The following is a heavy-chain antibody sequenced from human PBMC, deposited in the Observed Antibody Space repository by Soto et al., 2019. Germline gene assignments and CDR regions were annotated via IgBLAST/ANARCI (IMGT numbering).Heavy chain of an antibody. CDR1: GFTFSSYS. CDR3: ARMIPRITMVRGVYEFDP. V-gene: IGHV3-21*01. D-gene: IGHD3-10*01. CDR2: ISSSSSYI. Sequence: EVQLVESGGGLVKPGGSLRLSCAASGFTFSSYSMNWVRQAPGKGLEWVSSISSSSSYIYYADSVKGRFTISRDNAKNSLYLQMNSLRAEDTAVYYCARMIPRITMVRGVYEFDPWGQGTLVTVSS. J-gene: IGHJ5*02.